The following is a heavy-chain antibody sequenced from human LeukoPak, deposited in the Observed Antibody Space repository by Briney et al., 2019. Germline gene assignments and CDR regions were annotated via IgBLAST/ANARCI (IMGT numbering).Heavy chain of an antibody. CDR2: IIPIFGTA. CDR3: ATRGYYDTRMVFDY. J-gene: IGHJ4*02. V-gene: IGHV1-69*13. CDR1: GGTFSSYA. D-gene: IGHD3-22*01. Sequence: SVKVSRKASGGTFSSYAISWVRQAPGHGLEWMGGIIPIFGTANYAQKFQGRVTITADESTSTAYMELSSLRSEDTAVYYCATRGYYDTRMVFDYWGQGTLVTVSS.